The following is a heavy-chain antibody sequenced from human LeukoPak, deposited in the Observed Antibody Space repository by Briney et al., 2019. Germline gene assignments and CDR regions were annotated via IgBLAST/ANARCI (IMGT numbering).Heavy chain of an antibody. D-gene: IGHD2-2*01. J-gene: IGHJ4*02. CDR1: GFTFSSYA. Sequence: GGSLRLSSAASGFTFSSYAMSWVRQAPGKGLEWVSAISGSGGSTYYADSVKGRFTISRDNSKNTLYLQMNSLRAEDTAVYYCAKDGSSTSCFPDYWGQGTLVTVSS. CDR2: ISGSGGST. CDR3: AKDGSSTSCFPDY. V-gene: IGHV3-23*01.